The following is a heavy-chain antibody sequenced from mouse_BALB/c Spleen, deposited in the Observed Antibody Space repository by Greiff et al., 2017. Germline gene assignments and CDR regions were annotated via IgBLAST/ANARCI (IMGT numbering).Heavy chain of an antibody. V-gene: IGHV5-9*03. CDR3: ARYYGGYFDV. Sequence: EVKLVESGGGLVKPGGSLKLSCAASGFTFSSYTMSWVRQTPEKRLEWVATISSGGGNTYYPDSVKGRFTISRDNAKNNLYLQMSSLRSEDTALYYCARYYGGYFDVWGAGTTGTVSS. D-gene: IGHD1-1*02. CDR2: ISSGGGNT. CDR1: GFTFSSYT. J-gene: IGHJ1*01.